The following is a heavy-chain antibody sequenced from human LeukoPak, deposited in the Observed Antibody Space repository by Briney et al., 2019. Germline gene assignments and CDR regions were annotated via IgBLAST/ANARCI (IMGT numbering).Heavy chain of an antibody. J-gene: IGHJ4*02. CDR1: GGSISSYY. D-gene: IGHD6-19*01. CDR3: ARENRYSSGWYYLNPTRTGAYYFDY. Sequence: SETLSLTCTVSGGSISSYYWSWIPQPPGKGLEWIGFIYYSGSTHYNHSLKSRVTISVDTSKSQFSLKLSSVTAADTAVYYCARENRYSSGWYYLNPTRTGAYYFDYWGQGTLVTVSS. V-gene: IGHV4-59*12. CDR2: IYYSGST.